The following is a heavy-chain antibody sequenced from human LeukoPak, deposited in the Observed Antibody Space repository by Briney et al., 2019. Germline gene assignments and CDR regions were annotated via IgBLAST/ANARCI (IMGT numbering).Heavy chain of an antibody. D-gene: IGHD6-13*01. CDR3: ARERGSSRKGYYFDY. CDR1: GGSISSGGYF. J-gene: IGHJ4*02. CDR2: FYASGST. Sequence: SETLSLTCTVSGGSISSGGYFWSWIRQPAGKGLEWIGRFYASGSTNYNPSLQSRVTISVDTPKNQFSLKLSSVTAADTAVYYCARERGSSRKGYYFDYWGQGTLVTVSS. V-gene: IGHV4-61*02.